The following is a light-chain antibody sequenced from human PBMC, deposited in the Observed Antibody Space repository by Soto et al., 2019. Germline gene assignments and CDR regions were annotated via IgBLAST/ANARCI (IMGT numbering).Light chain of an antibody. V-gene: IGKV3-15*01. Sequence: EIVMTQSPATLSVSPGERATLSCRASQSVSSNLAWYQQKPGQAPRLLIYGASTRATGIPARFSGSGSGTEFSLTISSLQSEDFAVYYCQQYNNWPPKITFG. CDR3: QQYNNWPPKIT. CDR1: QSVSSN. J-gene: IGKJ5*01. CDR2: GAS.